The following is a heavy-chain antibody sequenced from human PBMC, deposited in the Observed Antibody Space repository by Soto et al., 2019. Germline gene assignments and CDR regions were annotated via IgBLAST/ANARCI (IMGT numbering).Heavy chain of an antibody. J-gene: IGHJ4*02. D-gene: IGHD1-26*01. CDR2: IYYSGST. Sequence: KSSETLSLTCTVSGGSISSGGYYWSWIRQHPGKGLEWIGYIYYSGSTYYNPSLKSRVTISVDTSKNQFSLKLSSVTAADTAVYYCARYSGSYGYFDYWGQGTLVTVSS. V-gene: IGHV4-31*03. CDR1: GGSISSGGYY. CDR3: ARYSGSYGYFDY.